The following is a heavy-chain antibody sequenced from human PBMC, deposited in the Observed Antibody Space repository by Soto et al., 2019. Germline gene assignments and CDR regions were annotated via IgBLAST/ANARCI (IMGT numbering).Heavy chain of an antibody. Sequence: QLQLQESGPGLVKPSETLSLTCTVSGGSISSSSYYWGWIRQPPGKGLEWIGSIYYSGTTYCSPSLKSRVTISVDTSKNQFSLKLSSVTAADTAVYYCARVKIGSHYGDYGSCMDVWGQGTTVTVSS. CDR1: GGSISSSSYY. D-gene: IGHD4-17*01. CDR3: ARVKIGSHYGDYGSCMDV. J-gene: IGHJ6*02. V-gene: IGHV4-39*01. CDR2: IYYSGTT.